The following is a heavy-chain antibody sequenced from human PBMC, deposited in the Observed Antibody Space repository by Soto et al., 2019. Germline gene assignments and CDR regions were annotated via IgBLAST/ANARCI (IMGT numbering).Heavy chain of an antibody. CDR3: ARDPAFGAFDI. D-gene: IGHD3-16*01. CDR1: GFSFTSNW. V-gene: IGHV3-7*01. J-gene: IGHJ3*02. CDR2: MNEDGSKK. Sequence: PGGSLRLSCAASGFSFTSNWMAWVRQAPGKGLEWVANMNEDGSKKFYGDAAKGRFTISRDNARNSLYLQMNSLRAEDTAVYYCARDPAFGAFDIWGQGTKVTVSS.